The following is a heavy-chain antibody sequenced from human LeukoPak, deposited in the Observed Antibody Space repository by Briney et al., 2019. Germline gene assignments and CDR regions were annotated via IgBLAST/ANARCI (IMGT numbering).Heavy chain of an antibody. V-gene: IGHV3-30*02. CDR1: GFTFSSFA. CDR3: AKFYDYGDSRGYFDY. J-gene: IGHJ4*02. Sequence: GGSLRLSCAASGFTFSSFAISWVRQAPGKGLEWVAFIWYDGSNKYYAESVKGQFTISRDNSKNTLYMQMNSLRAEDTAVYYCAKFYDYGDSRGYFDYWGQGTLVTVSS. CDR2: IWYDGSNK. D-gene: IGHD4-17*01.